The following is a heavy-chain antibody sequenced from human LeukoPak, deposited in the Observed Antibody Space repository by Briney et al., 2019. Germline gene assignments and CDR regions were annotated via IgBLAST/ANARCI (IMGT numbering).Heavy chain of an antibody. J-gene: IGHJ4*02. D-gene: IGHD1-26*01. CDR1: GGSISSGSYY. CDR3: VRHVRELQHPDY. V-gene: IGHV4-61*02. CDR2: IYTSGST. Sequence: SETLSLTCTVSGGSISSGSYYWSWIRQPAGKGLEWIGRIYTSGSTNYNPSLKSRATISVDTSKNQFSLKLSSVTAADTAVYYCVRHVRELQHPDYWGQGTLVTVSS.